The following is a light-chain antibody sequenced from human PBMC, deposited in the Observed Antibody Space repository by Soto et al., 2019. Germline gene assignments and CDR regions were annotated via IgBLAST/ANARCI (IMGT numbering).Light chain of an antibody. J-gene: IGLJ1*01. CDR1: TGAVTSDNY. Sequence: QTVVTQEPSLTVSPGGTGTLTCASSTGAVTSDNYPNWFQLKPGQAPKSMIYSISNKHSWTPARFSGYLLGGKAALTLSGVQPEDEAEYYCLLYYGGVYVFGSGTKLTVL. CDR3: LLYYGGVYV. CDR2: SIS. V-gene: IGLV7-43*01.